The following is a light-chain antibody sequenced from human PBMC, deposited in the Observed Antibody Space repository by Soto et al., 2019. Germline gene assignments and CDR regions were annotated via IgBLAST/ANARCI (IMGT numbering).Light chain of an antibody. CDR3: CSYVDTSAFVR. CDR2: EGN. V-gene: IGLV2-23*03. Sequence: QSALTQPASISGSPGQSITISCTGTGSAVGTYNLVSWYQQHPGKAPNHIIYEGNKRPSGVSRRFSGSKSANTASLTISGLQAEDEAEYYCCSYVDTSAFVRFGGGTKLTVL. J-gene: IGLJ3*02. CDR1: GSAVGTYNL.